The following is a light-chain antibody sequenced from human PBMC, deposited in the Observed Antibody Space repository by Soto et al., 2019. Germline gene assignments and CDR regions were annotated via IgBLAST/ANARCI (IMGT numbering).Light chain of an antibody. J-gene: IGKJ1*01. V-gene: IGKV4-1*01. CDR1: QSVLYSSNNKNY. Sequence: DIVMTQSPDSLAVSLGERATINCKSSQSVLYSSNNKNYLAWYQQKPGQPPKLLIYWASTRESGVPDRFNGSGSGTDFTHTISSLQAEDVAVYYYQQYYSTPWTFGQGTKVEIK. CDR2: WAS. CDR3: QQYYSTPWT.